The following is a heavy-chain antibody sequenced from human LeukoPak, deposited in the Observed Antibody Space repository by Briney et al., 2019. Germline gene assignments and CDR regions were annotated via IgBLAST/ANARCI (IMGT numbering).Heavy chain of an antibody. CDR3: ARVPITLAGTKDAKYFQH. J-gene: IGHJ1*01. V-gene: IGHV3-74*01. Sequence: GGSLRLSCAASGFTFTSYNMNWVSQAPGKGLVWVSRINSDGSSTSYADSVKGRFTISRDNAKNTLYLQMNSLRAEDTAVYYCARVPITLAGTKDAKYFQHWGQGTLVTVSS. CDR1: GFTFTSYN. CDR2: INSDGSST. D-gene: IGHD6-19*01.